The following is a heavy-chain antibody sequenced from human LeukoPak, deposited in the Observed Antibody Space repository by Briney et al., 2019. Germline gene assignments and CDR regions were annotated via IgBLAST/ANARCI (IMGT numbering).Heavy chain of an antibody. V-gene: IGHV4-34*01. CDR3: ARGGSVDCSSTSCYDSDY. CDR1: GGSFSGYY. CDR2: INHSGST. Sequence: SETLSLTCAVYGGSFSGYYWSWISQPPGKGLEWIGEINHSGSTNYNPSLKSRVTISVDTSKNQFSLKLSSVTAADTAVYYCARGGSVDCSSTSCYDSDYWGQGTLVTVSS. D-gene: IGHD2-2*01. J-gene: IGHJ4*02.